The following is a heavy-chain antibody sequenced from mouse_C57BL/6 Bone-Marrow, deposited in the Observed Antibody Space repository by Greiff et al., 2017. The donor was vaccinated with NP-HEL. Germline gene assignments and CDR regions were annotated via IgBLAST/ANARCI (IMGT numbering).Heavy chain of an antibody. CDR1: GFTFSSYA. CDR3: ARDGGWLLRAWFAY. Sequence: DVMLVESGGGLVKPGGSLKLSCAASGFTFSSYAMSWVRQTPEKRLEWVATISDGGSYTYYPDNVKGRFTISRDNAKNNLYLQMSHLKSEDTAMYYCARDGGWLLRAWFAYWGQGTLVTVSA. J-gene: IGHJ3*01. CDR2: ISDGGSYT. D-gene: IGHD2-3*01. V-gene: IGHV5-4*01.